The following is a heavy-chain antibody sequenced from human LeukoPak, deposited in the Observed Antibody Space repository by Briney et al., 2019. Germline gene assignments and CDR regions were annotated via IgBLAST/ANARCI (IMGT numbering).Heavy chain of an antibody. V-gene: IGHV3-21*06. CDR3: ARYLAYSSSTSFDY. CDR2: ISTSSGYI. J-gene: IGHJ4*02. CDR1: RFNFNSFV. D-gene: IGHD6-6*01. Sequence: AGGSLRLSCAASRFNFNSFVMGWVRQPPGKGLEWVSSISTSSGYIFYADSLKGRVTISRDNAKNSLYLQMNSLRAEDTAVYYCARYLAYSSSTSFDYWGQGTLVTVSS.